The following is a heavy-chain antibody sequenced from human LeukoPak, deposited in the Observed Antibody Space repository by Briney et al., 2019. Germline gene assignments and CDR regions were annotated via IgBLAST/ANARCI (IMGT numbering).Heavy chain of an antibody. J-gene: IGHJ4*02. CDR1: GFSFSSYS. CDR3: ARDLGVDGLDY. CDR2: ISSSSSCI. D-gene: IGHD2-8*01. Sequence: PGGSLRLSCAASGFSFSSYSMNWVRQAPGKGLEWVSSISSSSSCIFYADSVKGRFTISRDNAKNSLYLQMSSLRAEDTAIYYCARDLGVDGLDYWGQGTLVTVSS. V-gene: IGHV3-21*01.